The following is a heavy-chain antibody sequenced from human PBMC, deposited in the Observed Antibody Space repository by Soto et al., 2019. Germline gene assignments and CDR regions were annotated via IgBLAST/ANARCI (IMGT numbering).Heavy chain of an antibody. V-gene: IGHV3-74*01. J-gene: IGHJ4*02. CDR1: GFTFSSYW. CDR2: INSDGSST. Sequence: PGGSLRLSCAASGFTFSSYWMHWVRQAPRKGLVWVSRINSDGSSTSYADSVKGRFTISRDNAKNTLYLQMNSLRAEDTAVYYCARVKTYYYDSSGYYPPYYFDYWGQGTLVTVS. D-gene: IGHD3-22*01. CDR3: ARVKTYYYDSSGYYPPYYFDY.